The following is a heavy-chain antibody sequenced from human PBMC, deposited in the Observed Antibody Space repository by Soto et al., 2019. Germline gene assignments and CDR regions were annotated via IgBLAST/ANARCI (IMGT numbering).Heavy chain of an antibody. J-gene: IGHJ5*02. V-gene: IGHV3-74*03. D-gene: IGHD1-26*01. Sequence: VQLVESGGGLVQPGGSLRLSCAASQFTFSRYWMHWVRQAPGKGLMWVSRINSDGSRTTYADSVKGRFTISRDNAKHTLFLQMNSLRAEDSAVYYCVRVATGSYDWFDPWGQGTLVTVSS. CDR3: VRVATGSYDWFDP. CDR2: INSDGSRT. CDR1: QFTFSRYW.